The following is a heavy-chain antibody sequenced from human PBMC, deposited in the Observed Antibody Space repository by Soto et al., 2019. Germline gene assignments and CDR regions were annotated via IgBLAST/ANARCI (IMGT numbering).Heavy chain of an antibody. CDR3: ARLLQYFAPDY. V-gene: IGHV1-18*01. J-gene: IGHJ4*02. Sequence: QVHLEQSGGEVKKPGASVKVSCKASNYTFSGYAISWVRQAPGQGLEWMGWISGYNGHTTYAPKFQGRLTMTTATSTTTAYMDLRSLGSDDTAIYYCARLLQYFAPDYWGQGTLVTVSS. CDR2: ISGYNGHT. D-gene: IGHD1-26*01. CDR1: NYTFSGYA.